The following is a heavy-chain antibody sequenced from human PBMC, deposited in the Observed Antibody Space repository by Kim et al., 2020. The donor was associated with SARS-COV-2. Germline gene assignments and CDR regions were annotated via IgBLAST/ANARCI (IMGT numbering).Heavy chain of an antibody. Sequence: GWSLRLSCAASGFSLSSYGMHWVRQAPGKGLEWLAVIWYDESKKYYADSVKGRFTISRDNSKSTLYLQMNSLRVEDTAVYYCLRDPDGGFSATTGFDYWG. CDR2: IWYDESKK. J-gene: IGHJ4*01. D-gene: IGHD1-1*01. CDR3: LRDPDGGFSATTGFDY. V-gene: IGHV3-33*01. CDR1: GFSLSSYG.